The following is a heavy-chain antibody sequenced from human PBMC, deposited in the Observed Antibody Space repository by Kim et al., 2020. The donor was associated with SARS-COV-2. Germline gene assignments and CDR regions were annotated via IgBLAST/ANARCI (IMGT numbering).Heavy chain of an antibody. J-gene: IGHJ4*02. CDR2: IKSKTDGGTT. V-gene: IGHV3-15*01. D-gene: IGHD3-22*01. Sequence: GGSLRLSCAASGFTFSNAWMSWVRQAPGKGLEWVGRIKSKTDGGTTDYAAPVKGRFTISRDDSKNTLYLQMNSLKTEDTAVYYCTTGITMITSGRLRDYWGQGTLVTVSS. CDR3: TTGITMITSGRLRDY. CDR1: GFTFSNAW.